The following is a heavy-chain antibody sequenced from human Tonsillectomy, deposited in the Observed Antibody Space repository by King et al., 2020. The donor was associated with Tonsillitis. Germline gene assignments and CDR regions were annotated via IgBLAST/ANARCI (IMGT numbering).Heavy chain of an antibody. CDR1: GFTFSNHW. V-gene: IGHV3-7*01. CDR3: ARDLSWNSLDY. D-gene: IGHD1-7*01. CDR2: IKTDGSDK. Sequence: VQLVESGGGWVQPGGSLRLSCGASGFTFSNHWMSWVRQTPEKGLEWLANIKTDGSDKNYVDSVKGRFTVSRDNGKNSLYLQMNSLTVEDTAVYYCARDLSWNSLDYWGQGILVTVSS. J-gene: IGHJ4*02.